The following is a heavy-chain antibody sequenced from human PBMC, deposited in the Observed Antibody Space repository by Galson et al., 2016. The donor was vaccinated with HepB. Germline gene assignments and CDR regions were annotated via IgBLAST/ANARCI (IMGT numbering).Heavy chain of an antibody. CDR3: ASRYSSPFIRGLFDY. CDR2: ISSSSSSI. Sequence: LRLSCAASGFRFSGYAMTWVRPAPGKGLEWVSFISSSSSSIYYADSVKGRFTVSRDNAQNSLFLQMNSLRAEDTAIYYCASRYSSPFIRGLFDYWGQGTLVTVSS. V-gene: IGHV3-21*01. D-gene: IGHD4-11*01. CDR1: GFRFSGYA. J-gene: IGHJ4*02.